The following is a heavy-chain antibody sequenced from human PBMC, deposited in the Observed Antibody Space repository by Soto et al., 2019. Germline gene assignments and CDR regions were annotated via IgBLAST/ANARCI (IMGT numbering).Heavy chain of an antibody. D-gene: IGHD3-22*01. CDR2: INAGNGNT. CDR3: ASLGVYYDSSVFLGNNWFAP. Sequence: ASVKVSCKASGYTFTSYAMHWVRQAPGQRLEWMGWINAGNGNTKYSQKFQGRVTITRDTSASTAYMELSSLRSEDTAVYYCASLGVYYDSSVFLGNNWFAPWGQEPLVTVPS. J-gene: IGHJ5*02. CDR1: GYTFTSYA. V-gene: IGHV1-3*01.